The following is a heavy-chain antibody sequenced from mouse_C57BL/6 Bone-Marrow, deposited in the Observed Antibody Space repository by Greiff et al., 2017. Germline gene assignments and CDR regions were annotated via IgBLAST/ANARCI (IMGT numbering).Heavy chain of an antibody. CDR3: SEDSAVYYCAYAPSYGNPYWYFDV. D-gene: IGHD2-10*01. CDR2: GQGLEWIG. Sequence: VQGVESGPELARPWASVKISCQAFYTFSRRVHFAIRDTNYWMQWVKQRPGQGLEWIGAFYPGNGDTSYNQKFKGKATLTADKSSRTAYMQLSSLTSEDSAVYYCAYAPSYGNPYWYFDVWGTGTTVTVAS. CDR1: YTFSRRVH. V-gene: IGHV1-87*01. J-gene: IGHJ1*03.